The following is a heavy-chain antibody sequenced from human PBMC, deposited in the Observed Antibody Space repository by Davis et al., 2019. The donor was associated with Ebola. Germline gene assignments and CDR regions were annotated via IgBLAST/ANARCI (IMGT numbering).Heavy chain of an antibody. V-gene: IGHV3-33*01. CDR3: ARPLKEVVVAATLPNYYYYGMDV. J-gene: IGHJ6*02. Sequence: GGSLRLSCAASGFTFSSYGMHWVRQAPGKGLEWVAVIWYDGSNKYYADSVKGRFTISRDNSKNTLYLQMNSLRAEDTAVYYCARPLKEVVVAATLPNYYYYGMDVWGQGTTVTVSS. D-gene: IGHD2-15*01. CDR2: IWYDGSNK. CDR1: GFTFSSYG.